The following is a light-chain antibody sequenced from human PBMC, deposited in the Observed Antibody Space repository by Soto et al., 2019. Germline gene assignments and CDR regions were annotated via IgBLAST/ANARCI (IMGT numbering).Light chain of an antibody. CDR1: QSISSY. CDR3: QQSYSTPPT. V-gene: IGKV1-39*01. Sequence: EIQMTQSPSSLSASVGDRVTITCRASQSISSYLNWYQQKPGKAPKLRIYAASSLQSGVPSRFSGSGSGTDFTLTISSLQPEDFATYYCQQSYSTPPTFGGGTKVEIK. CDR2: AAS. J-gene: IGKJ4*01.